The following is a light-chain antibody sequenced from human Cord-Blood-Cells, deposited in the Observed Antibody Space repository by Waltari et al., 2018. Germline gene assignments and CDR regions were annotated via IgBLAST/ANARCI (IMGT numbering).Light chain of an antibody. J-gene: IGLJ3*02. CDR2: QDS. V-gene: IGLV3-1*01. CDR1: KLGDKY. CDR3: QAWDSSTAV. Sequence: SYELTQPPSVSVSPGQTASITCPGDKLGDKYACWYQQEPGQSPVLVIYQDSKRPSGIPERFSGSNSGNTAPLTISGTQAMDEADYYCQAWDSSTAVFGGGTKLTVL.